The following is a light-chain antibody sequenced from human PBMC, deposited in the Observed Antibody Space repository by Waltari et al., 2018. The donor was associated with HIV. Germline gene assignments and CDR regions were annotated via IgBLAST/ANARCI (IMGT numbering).Light chain of an antibody. J-gene: IGKJ1*01. Sequence: EIVLTQSPGTLSLSPGDRATLSCRASQSVSSTYLAWYQQKPGQAPRLLIYGASSRATGIPDRFSGSGSGTDFTFTVSRLEPEDFAVYYCQQYGSSPQTFGQGTKVEIK. CDR2: GAS. CDR3: QQYGSSPQT. CDR1: QSVSSTY. V-gene: IGKV3-20*01.